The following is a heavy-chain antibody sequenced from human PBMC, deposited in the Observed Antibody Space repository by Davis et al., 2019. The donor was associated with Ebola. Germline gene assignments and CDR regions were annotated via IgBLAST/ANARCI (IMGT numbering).Heavy chain of an antibody. V-gene: IGHV1-18*01. CDR3: ARGYGSGWYSY. CDR2: ISAYNGNT. D-gene: IGHD6-19*01. J-gene: IGHJ4*02. CDR1: AGTFRTYA. Sequence: ASVKVSCKAPAGTFRTYAVSWMRQAPGQGLEWMGWISAYNGNTNYAQKLQGRVTMTTDTSTSTAYMELRSLRSDDTAVYYCARGYGSGWYSYWGQGTPVTVSS.